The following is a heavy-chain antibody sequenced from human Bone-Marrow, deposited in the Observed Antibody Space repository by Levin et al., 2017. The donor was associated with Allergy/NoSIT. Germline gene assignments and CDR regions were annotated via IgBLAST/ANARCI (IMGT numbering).Heavy chain of an antibody. J-gene: IGHJ3*02. CDR2: ISGDGGST. CDR1: GFTFSTSV. V-gene: IGHV3-64*02. CDR3: AREGYTSGRAGAFNM. D-gene: IGHD6-19*01. Sequence: SGGSLRLSCAGSGFTFSTSVIHWARQAPGKGLEYVSAISGDGGSTYYAESVKGRFIISRDNSKNTVYLQMDNLTPEDMAVYYCAREGYTSGRAGAFNMWGHGTMVTVSS.